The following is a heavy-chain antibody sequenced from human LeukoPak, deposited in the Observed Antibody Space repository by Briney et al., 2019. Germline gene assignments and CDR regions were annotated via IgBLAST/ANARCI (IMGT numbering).Heavy chain of an antibody. J-gene: IGHJ4*02. Sequence: PGGSLRLSCAASGFTFSNYDTHWVRQAPGKGLGWVAVISYDGSNKYYADSVKGRFTISRDNSKNTVYLQMNSLRAEDTAVYYCAKDREGTTFDNWGQGTLVTVSS. V-gene: IGHV3-30*18. D-gene: IGHD1-7*01. CDR2: ISYDGSNK. CDR1: GFTFSNYD. CDR3: AKDREGTTFDN.